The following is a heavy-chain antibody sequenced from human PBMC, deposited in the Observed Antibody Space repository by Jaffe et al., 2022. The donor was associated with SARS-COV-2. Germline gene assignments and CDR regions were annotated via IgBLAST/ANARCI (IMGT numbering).Heavy chain of an antibody. V-gene: IGHV4-39*01. CDR1: GGSISSSFYY. CDR2: ISYSGST. D-gene: IGHD3-10*01. CDR3: ARHGGFGVRNPFDI. Sequence: QLQLQESGPGLVKPSETLSLTCTVSGGSISSSFYYWGWIRQPPGRGLEWIGTISYSGSTYYNPSLRGRVTISADTSKNQFSLKLSSVTAADTAAYYCARHGGFGVRNPFDIWGQGTMVTVSS. J-gene: IGHJ3*02.